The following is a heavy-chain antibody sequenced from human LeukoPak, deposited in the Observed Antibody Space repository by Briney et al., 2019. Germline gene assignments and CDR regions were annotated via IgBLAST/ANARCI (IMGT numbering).Heavy chain of an antibody. Sequence: PGGSLRLSCAAPGFTSSRMNWVRQAPGKGLEWVSSISSSSSYIYYADSVKGRFTISRDNAKNSLYLQMNSLRAEDTAVYYCARQLSGWYDADPYWGQGTLVTVSS. D-gene: IGHD6-19*01. V-gene: IGHV3-21*01. J-gene: IGHJ4*02. CDR3: ARQLSGWYDADPY. CDR1: GFTSSR. CDR2: ISSSSSYI.